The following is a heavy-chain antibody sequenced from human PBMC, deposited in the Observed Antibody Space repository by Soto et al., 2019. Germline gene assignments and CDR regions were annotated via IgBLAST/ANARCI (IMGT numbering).Heavy chain of an antibody. V-gene: IGHV1-3*01. CDR1: GYTFTSYA. CDR3: ARDPGSGSYALNIFDY. CDR2: INAGNGNT. J-gene: IGHJ4*02. Sequence: ASVKVSCKASGYTFTSYAMHWVRQAPGQRLEWMGWINAGNGNTKYSQKFQGRVTITRDTSASTAYMELSSLRSEDTAVYYCARDPGSGSYALNIFDYWGQGTLVTVSS. D-gene: IGHD3-10*01.